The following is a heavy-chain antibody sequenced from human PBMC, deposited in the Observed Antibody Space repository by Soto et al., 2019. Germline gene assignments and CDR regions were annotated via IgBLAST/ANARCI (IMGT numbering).Heavy chain of an antibody. CDR1: GLSVSSSD. CDR3: FTSSRNEYHFAMDA. J-gene: IGHJ6*02. D-gene: IGHD6-6*01. CDR2: IYSGGST. Sequence: EVHLVETGGGLIQPGGSLRLSCAASGLSVSSSDMSWVRQASGKGLEWVSVIYSGGSTHDADSVKGRFTISRDNSKNTVHLQMNTLRVDDMAVYFCFTSSRNEYHFAMDAWGQGTTVIVSS. V-gene: IGHV3-53*02.